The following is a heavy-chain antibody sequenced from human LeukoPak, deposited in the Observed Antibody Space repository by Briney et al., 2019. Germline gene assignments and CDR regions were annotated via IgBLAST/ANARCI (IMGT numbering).Heavy chain of an antibody. CDR1: GFTFSSYS. Sequence: GGSLRLSCAASGFTFSSYSMNWVRQAPGKGLEWVAVISYDGSNKYYADSVKGRFTISRDNSKNTLYLQMNSLRAEDTAVYYCARDPNVEVAPYYFDYWGQGTLVTVSS. V-gene: IGHV3-30*03. J-gene: IGHJ4*02. CDR2: ISYDGSNK. D-gene: IGHD5-24*01. CDR3: ARDPNVEVAPYYFDY.